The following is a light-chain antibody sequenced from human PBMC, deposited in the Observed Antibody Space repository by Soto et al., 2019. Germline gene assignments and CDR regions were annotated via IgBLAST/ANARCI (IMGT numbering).Light chain of an antibody. Sequence: EIVLTQSPDTLSLFPGERATLSCRASQSVSSTYLAWYQQKLGQAPRLLTFGASSRATGIPDRFSGSGSGTDFTLTISRLEPEDFAVYYCQQYGSSRWTFGQGTKV. CDR3: QQYGSSRWT. V-gene: IGKV3-20*01. CDR1: QSVSSTY. J-gene: IGKJ1*01. CDR2: GAS.